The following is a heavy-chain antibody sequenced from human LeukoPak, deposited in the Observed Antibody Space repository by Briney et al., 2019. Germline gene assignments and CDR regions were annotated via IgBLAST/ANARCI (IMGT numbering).Heavy chain of an antibody. J-gene: IGHJ6*04. Sequence: SPKVSCKASGGTFISYAISSVRHTPGQRLERMGGIIPIFGTANYAQKFQGRVTITADEYTSTAYMELSSLRSEDTAVYYCARTGLGEPNYYGMDVWGKGTTVTVSS. CDR1: GGTFISYA. CDR2: IIPIFGTA. D-gene: IGHD3-16*01. CDR3: ARTGLGEPNYYGMDV. V-gene: IGHV1-69*13.